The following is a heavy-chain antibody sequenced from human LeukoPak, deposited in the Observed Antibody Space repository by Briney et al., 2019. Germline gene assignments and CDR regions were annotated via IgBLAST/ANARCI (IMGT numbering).Heavy chain of an antibody. CDR2: MYNSGST. J-gene: IGHJ4*02. D-gene: IGHD4-17*01. CDR3: ARGIESYGDYGY. CDR1: GGSISGSY. Sequence: PSETLSLTCTVHGGSISGSYWSWIRQPPGKGLEWIAYMYNSGSTNYNPSRKSRVTISIDTSKNQFSLKLSSLTAADTAIYYCARGIESYGDYGYWGQGILVTVSS. V-gene: IGHV4-59*01.